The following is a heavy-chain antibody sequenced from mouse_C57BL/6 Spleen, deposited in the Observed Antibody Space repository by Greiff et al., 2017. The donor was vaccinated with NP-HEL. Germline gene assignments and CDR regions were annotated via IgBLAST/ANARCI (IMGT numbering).Heavy chain of an antibody. Sequence: QVQLQQSGAELVRPGASVKMSCKASGYTFTSYNMHWVKQTPRQGLEWIGAISQGNGDTSYNQKFKGKATLTVDKSSSTAYLQLSSRTSEDTTVYFCARLEIVTTGDYFDYGGQGTTLTVSS. V-gene: IGHV1-12*01. D-gene: IGHD2-12*01. CDR1: GYTFTSYN. CDR2: ISQGNGDT. CDR3: ARLEIVTTGDYFDY. J-gene: IGHJ2*01.